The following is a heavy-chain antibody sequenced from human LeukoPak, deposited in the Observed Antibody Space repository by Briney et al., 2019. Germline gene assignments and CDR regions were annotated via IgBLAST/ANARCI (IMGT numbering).Heavy chain of an antibody. CDR2: IIPIFGTA. Sequence: ASVKVSCKASGGTFSSYAISWVRPAPGQGLEWMGGIIPIFGTANYAQKFQGRVTITTDESTSTAYMELSSLRSEDTAVYYCARDRLNAYGSGSYYDYWGQGTLVTVSS. J-gene: IGHJ4*02. CDR3: ARDRLNAYGSGSYYDY. CDR1: GGTFSSYA. V-gene: IGHV1-69*05. D-gene: IGHD3-10*01.